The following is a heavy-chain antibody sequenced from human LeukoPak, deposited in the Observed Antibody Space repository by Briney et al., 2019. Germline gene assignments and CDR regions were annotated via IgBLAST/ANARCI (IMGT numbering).Heavy chain of an antibody. D-gene: IGHD6-19*01. J-gene: IGHJ4*02. Sequence: KPSETLSLTCAVYGGSFSGYYWSWIRQPPGKGLEWLGEINHSGSTNYSPSLKSRVTISGDTSKNQFSLMLSSVTAADTAVYYCARLHDGQSSGWYVGKYYFDYWGQGTPVTVSS. CDR1: GGSFSGYY. V-gene: IGHV4-34*01. CDR3: ARLHDGQSSGWYVGKYYFDY. CDR2: INHSGST.